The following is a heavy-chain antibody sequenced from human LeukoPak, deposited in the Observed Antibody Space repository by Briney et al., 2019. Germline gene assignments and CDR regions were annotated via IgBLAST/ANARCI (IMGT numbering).Heavy chain of an antibody. CDR1: GYTFTGYY. CDR2: INPNSGGT. CDR3: TSSITMIVVVTPAPNFDY. J-gene: IGHJ4*02. V-gene: IGHV1-2*02. Sequence: ASVKVSCKASGYTFTGYYMHWVRQAPGQGLEWMGWINPNSGGTNYAQKFQGRVTMTRDTSISTAYMELSRLRSDDTAVYYCTSSITMIVVVTPAPNFDYWGQGTLVTVSS. D-gene: IGHD3-22*01.